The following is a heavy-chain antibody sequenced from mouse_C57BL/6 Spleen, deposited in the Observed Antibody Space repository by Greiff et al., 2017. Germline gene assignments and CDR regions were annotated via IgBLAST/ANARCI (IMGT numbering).Heavy chain of an antibody. V-gene: IGHV5-6*01. J-gene: IGHJ3*01. Sequence: EVQLVESGGDLVKPGGSLKLSCAASGFTFSSYGMSWVRQTPDKRLAWVATISSGGSYTYYPDSVKGRFTISRDNAKNTLYLQMSSLKSEDTAMYYCARDYYGSSSWFAYWGQGTLVTVSA. CDR3: ARDYYGSSSWFAY. CDR1: GFTFSSYG. D-gene: IGHD1-1*01. CDR2: ISSGGSYT.